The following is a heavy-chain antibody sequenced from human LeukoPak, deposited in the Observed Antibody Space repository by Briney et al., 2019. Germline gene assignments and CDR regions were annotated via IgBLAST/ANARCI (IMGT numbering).Heavy chain of an antibody. J-gene: IGHJ6*02. CDR3: ARLGYCGSTSLC. V-gene: IGHV1-2*02. CDR2: INPNSGGT. D-gene: IGHD2-2*01. Sequence: ASVTVSCKSSGYTFTGYYMHWVRQAPGQGLEWMGWINPNSGGTNYAQKFQGRVTMTRDTSISTAYMELSRLTSDDTAVYYCARLGYCGSTSLCWGQGTTVTVSS. CDR1: GYTFTGYY.